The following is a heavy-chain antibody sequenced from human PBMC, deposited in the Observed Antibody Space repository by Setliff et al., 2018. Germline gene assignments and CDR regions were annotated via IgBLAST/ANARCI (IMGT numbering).Heavy chain of an antibody. D-gene: IGHD6-13*01. CDR3: GKGGYTSKWYEARVGDY. Sequence: GGSLRLSCSASGFTFGFYAMTWVRQAPGKGLEWVSMIYSGANSADYADSVKGRFTISRDDSRNMLYLQMNSLRVEDTAIYFCGKGGYTSKWYEARVGDYWGQGILVTVSS. CDR2: IYSGANSA. J-gene: IGHJ4*02. V-gene: IGHV3-23*03. CDR1: GFTFGFYA.